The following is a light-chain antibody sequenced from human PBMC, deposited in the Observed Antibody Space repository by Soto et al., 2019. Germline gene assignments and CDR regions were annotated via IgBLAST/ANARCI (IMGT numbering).Light chain of an antibody. CDR2: DVN. J-gene: IGLJ2*01. V-gene: IGLV2-11*01. Sequence: QSVLTQPRSVSGSTGQSVTISCTGTSSDVGGYDYVSWYQQRPGKAPKVMIYDVNKWPSGVPDRFSGSKSGNMAFLTISGLQAEDEADYYCCSHAGTYVVFGGGTKVTVL. CDR1: SSDVGGYDY. CDR3: CSHAGTYVV.